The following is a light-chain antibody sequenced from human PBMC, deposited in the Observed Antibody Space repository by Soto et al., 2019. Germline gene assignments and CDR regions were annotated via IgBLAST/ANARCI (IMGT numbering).Light chain of an antibody. CDR2: DAS. CDR1: QDINNY. Sequence: DIQMTQSPSSLSASVGDRVTITCQASQDINNYLNWYQQTPGKAPKLLIYDASNLETGVPSRFSGSGSGTHFTFTISNLQPEDIATYYCQQYDNRPPTWTFGQGTKVEIE. V-gene: IGKV1-33*01. J-gene: IGKJ1*01. CDR3: QQYDNRPPTWT.